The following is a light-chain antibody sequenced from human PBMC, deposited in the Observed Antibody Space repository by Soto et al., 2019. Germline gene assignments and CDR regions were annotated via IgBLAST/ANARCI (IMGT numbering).Light chain of an antibody. CDR1: QSISTN. CDR3: QQYKNWPVYT. CDR2: DAS. Sequence: EIVVTQSPATLSLSPGQRATLSCKTSQSISTNLAWYRQKPGQAPRLLISDASTRACGVPARISGSGSGTEFTLTISSLQPEDFAVYYCQQYKNWPVYTFGQGTKLEI. V-gene: IGKV3-15*01. J-gene: IGKJ2*01.